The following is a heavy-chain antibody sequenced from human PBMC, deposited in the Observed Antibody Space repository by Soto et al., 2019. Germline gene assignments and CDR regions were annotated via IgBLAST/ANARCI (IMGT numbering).Heavy chain of an antibody. CDR1: GGSFSGYY. CDR3: ARGVGPRIAAAPNRYREAYYHYGMDV. V-gene: IGHV4-34*01. J-gene: IGHJ6*02. D-gene: IGHD6-13*01. CDR2: INHSGST. Sequence: SETLSLTCAVYGGSFSGYYWSWIRQPPGKGLEWIGEINHSGSTNYNPSLKSRVTISVDTSKNQFSLKLSSVTAADTAVYYCARGVGPRIAAAPNRYREAYYHYGMDVWGQGTTVTGSS.